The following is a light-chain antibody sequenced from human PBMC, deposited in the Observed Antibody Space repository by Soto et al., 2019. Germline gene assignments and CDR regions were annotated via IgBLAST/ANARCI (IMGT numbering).Light chain of an antibody. CDR3: AAWDDSLMGLV. J-gene: IGLJ3*02. V-gene: IGLV1-44*01. Sequence: QPVLTQPPSTSRTPGQRVTISCSGTTSNIGSNTVNWYQQLPGTAPKLLIYNNNKRPSGVPDRLSGSKSGTSASLAISGLQSEDEALYYCAAWDDSLMGLVFGGGTKLTVL. CDR2: NNN. CDR1: TSNIGSNT.